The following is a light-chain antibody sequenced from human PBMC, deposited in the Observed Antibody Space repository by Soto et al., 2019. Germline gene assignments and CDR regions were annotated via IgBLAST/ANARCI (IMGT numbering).Light chain of an antibody. Sequence: EIVLTQSPGTLSLSPGERATLPCRASQSVSGADLAWYQQKPGQAPRLLIYGASSRATGIADTFSGGGSGTDFTLTISRLDPEDLAVYYCQQYGTSPETFGQGTKVDIK. CDR3: QQYGTSPET. V-gene: IGKV3-20*01. CDR2: GAS. J-gene: IGKJ1*01. CDR1: QSVSGAD.